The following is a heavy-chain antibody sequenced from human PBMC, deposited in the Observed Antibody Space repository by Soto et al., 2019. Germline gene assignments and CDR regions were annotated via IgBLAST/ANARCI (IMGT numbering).Heavy chain of an antibody. V-gene: IGHV3-30*03. CDR1: GFTVSTYA. CDR3: TGEVASGY. Sequence: GGSLTLSCAVSGFTVSTYAMHWVRQAPGKGLEWVAVISRDGGTKYYADSVKGRFTISRDNSRNTLFLEMNSLRGDDMAVYYCTGEVASGYWGQGTLVTVSS. CDR2: ISRDGGTK. D-gene: IGHD2-8*02. J-gene: IGHJ4*02.